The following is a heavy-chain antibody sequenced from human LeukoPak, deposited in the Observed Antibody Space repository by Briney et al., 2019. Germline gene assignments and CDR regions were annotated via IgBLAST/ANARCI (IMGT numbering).Heavy chain of an antibody. J-gene: IGHJ5*02. CDR1: GYTLTELS. Sequence: VASVKASCKVSGYTLTELSIHWVRQAPGKGLEWMGDFDPEDGETIYAQKFQGRVTLTEDTSTDTAYMELSSLRSEDTAVYYCATDFSFGSGWYWGFDPWGQGTLVTVSS. D-gene: IGHD6-19*01. CDR3: ATDFSFGSGWYWGFDP. CDR2: FDPEDGET. V-gene: IGHV1-24*01.